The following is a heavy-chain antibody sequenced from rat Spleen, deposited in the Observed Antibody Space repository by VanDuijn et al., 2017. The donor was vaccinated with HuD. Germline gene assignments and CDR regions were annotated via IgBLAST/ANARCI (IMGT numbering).Heavy chain of an antibody. CDR1: GFSLSNYG. Sequence: QVQLKESGPGLVQPSQTLSLTCTVSGFSLSNYGVLWVRQPPGKGLEWMGGIWGNGSPNYNLPLKSRQSISRDTSKSQVFLKINSRQTEDTAIYFCARSYGGYTSNWFPYWGQGTLVTVSS. CDR3: ARSYGGYTSNWFPY. V-gene: IGHV2-13*01. D-gene: IGHD1-11*01. CDR2: IWGNGSP. J-gene: IGHJ3*01.